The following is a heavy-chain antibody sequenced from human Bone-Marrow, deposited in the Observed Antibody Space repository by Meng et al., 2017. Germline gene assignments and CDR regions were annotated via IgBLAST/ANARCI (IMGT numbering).Heavy chain of an antibody. CDR1: SGSISSDDYF. CDR3: ARDLPYASGAGGFDP. CDR2: IYHSGTT. D-gene: IGHD3-10*01. J-gene: IGHJ5*02. V-gene: IGHV4-30-2*01. Sequence: QVQLQESGPGLVKPSQTLSLTCTVSSGSISSDDYFWSWIRQPPGKGLEWIGYIYHSGTTYYNPSLKSRVTISVDRSKNQFSLKLTSVTAADTAVYYCARDLPYASGAGGFDPWGQGTLVTVSS.